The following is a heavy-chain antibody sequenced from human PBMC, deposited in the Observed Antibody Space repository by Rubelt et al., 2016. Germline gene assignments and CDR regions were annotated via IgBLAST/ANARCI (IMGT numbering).Heavy chain of an antibody. CDR3: ARVMITFGGVIEVGWFDP. CDR1: GYTFTSYG. CDR2: ISAYNGNT. D-gene: IGHD3-16*02. J-gene: IGHJ5*02. Sequence: QVQLVQSGAEVKKPGASVKVSCKASGYTFTSYGISWVRQAPGQGLEWMGWISAYNGNTNYAQKLQGSVTMPTDTSTSTAYMGLGSLRSDDTAVYYCARVMITFGGVIEVGWFDPWGQGTLVTVSS. V-gene: IGHV1-18*01.